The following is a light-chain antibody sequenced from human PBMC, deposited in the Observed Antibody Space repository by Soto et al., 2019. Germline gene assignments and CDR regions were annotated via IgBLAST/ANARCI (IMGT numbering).Light chain of an antibody. CDR3: QQYDSSPLT. J-gene: IGKJ3*01. CDR2: GAS. CDR1: QNFSSGY. Sequence: EIVLTQSPDTLSLSPGETATLSCRASQNFSSGYLAWYQQRPGQAPRLLIYGASSRATGVPDRFSGSGSGTDFTLTISRLEPEDFAVFYCQQYDSSPLTFGPGTKV. V-gene: IGKV3-20*01.